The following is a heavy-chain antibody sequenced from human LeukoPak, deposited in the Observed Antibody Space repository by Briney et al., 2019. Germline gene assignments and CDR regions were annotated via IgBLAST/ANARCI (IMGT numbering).Heavy chain of an antibody. CDR1: GLTFSSHW. CDR2: IVNDGTIT. J-gene: IGHJ3*02. D-gene: IGHD4-17*01. V-gene: IGHV3-74*01. CDR3: ARGGASVFDI. Sequence: GGSLRLSCAASGLTFSSHWMHWVRQAPGKGLVWLSLIVNDGTITTYAHSVKGRFTISRDNAKNTMYLQMSSLRAEDTAVYYCARGGASVFDIWGQGTMVTVSS.